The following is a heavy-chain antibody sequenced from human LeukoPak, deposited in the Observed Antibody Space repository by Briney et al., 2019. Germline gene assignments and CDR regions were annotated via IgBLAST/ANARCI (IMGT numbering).Heavy chain of an antibody. CDR1: GGSFSGYY. J-gene: IGHJ4*02. CDR3: AREGGMATITPYFDY. Sequence: SETLSLTCAVYGGSFSGYYWSWIRQPPGKGLEWIGEINHSGSTNYNPSLKSRVTISVDTSKNQFSLKVSSMTAADTAVYYCAREGGMATITPYFDYWGQGTLVTVSS. D-gene: IGHD5-24*01. V-gene: IGHV4-34*01. CDR2: INHSGST.